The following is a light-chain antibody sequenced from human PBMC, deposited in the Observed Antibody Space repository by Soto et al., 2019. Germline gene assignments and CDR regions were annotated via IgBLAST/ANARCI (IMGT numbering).Light chain of an antibody. V-gene: IGKV3-20*01. CDR1: QSVSSY. CDR2: EAS. J-gene: IGKJ1*01. Sequence: EIVLTQSPATLSLSPGERATLSCRASQSVSSYLAWYQQKPGQAPRLLISEASNRATGIPARFSGSGSGTDFTLTISRLEPEDFAVYYCQQYGSSPWTFGQGTKVDIK. CDR3: QQYGSSPWT.